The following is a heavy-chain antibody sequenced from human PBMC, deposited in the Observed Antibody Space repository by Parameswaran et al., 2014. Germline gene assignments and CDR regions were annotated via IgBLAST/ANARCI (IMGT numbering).Heavy chain of an antibody. J-gene: IGHJ5*02. CDR1: GGSFSGYY. CDR3: ARGSGLRRLVVVAATFPCKMCFDP. D-gene: IGHD2-15*01. CDR2: INHSGST. Sequence: SCAVYGGSFSGYYWSWIRQPPGKGLEWIGEINHSGSTNYNPSLKSRVTISVDTSKNQFSLKLSSVTAADTAVYYCARGSGLRRLVVVAATFPCKMCFDPWGQGTLVTVSS. V-gene: IGHV4-34*01.